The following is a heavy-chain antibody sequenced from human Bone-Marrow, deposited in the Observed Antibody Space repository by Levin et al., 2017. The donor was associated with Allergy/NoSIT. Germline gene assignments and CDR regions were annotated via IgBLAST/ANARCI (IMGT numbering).Heavy chain of an antibody. V-gene: IGHV1-69*13. CDR2: IIPIFGTA. J-gene: IGHJ6*02. Sequence: SVKVSCKASGGTFSSYAISWVRQAPGQGLEWMGGIIPIFGTANYAQKFQGRVTITADESTSTAYMELSSLRSEDTAVYYCASSPGHYYYYYGMDVWGQGTTVTVSS. CDR3: ASSPGHYYYYYGMDV. CDR1: GGTFSSYA.